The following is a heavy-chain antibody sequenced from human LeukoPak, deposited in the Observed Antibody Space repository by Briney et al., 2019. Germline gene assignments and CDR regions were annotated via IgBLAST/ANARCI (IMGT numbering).Heavy chain of an antibody. CDR2: ISYDGSNK. V-gene: IGHV3-30-3*01. Sequence: PGGSLRLSCAASGFTFSNYALHWVRQAPGKGLEWVAVISYDGSNKYYADSVKGRFTISRDNAKNSLYLQMNSLRAEDTAVYYCARDAYCGGDCYDAFDIWGQGTMVTVSS. J-gene: IGHJ3*02. CDR1: GFTFSNYA. D-gene: IGHD2-21*02. CDR3: ARDAYCGGDCYDAFDI.